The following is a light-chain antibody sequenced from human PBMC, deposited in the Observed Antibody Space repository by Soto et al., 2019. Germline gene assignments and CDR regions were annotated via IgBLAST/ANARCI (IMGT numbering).Light chain of an antibody. CDR3: QQYHNWWT. CDR1: QSVSSN. Sequence: IEMTQSPATLPVSPGERATVSCRASQSVSSNLVWYQQKPGQAPRLLIYGASTRVTGIPARFSGSGSGTEFTLTISSLQSEDFAVYYCQQYHNWWTFGQGTKVDI. CDR2: GAS. V-gene: IGKV3-15*01. J-gene: IGKJ1*01.